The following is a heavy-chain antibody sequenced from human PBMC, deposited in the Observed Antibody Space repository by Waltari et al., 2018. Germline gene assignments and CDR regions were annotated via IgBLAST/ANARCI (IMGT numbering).Heavy chain of an antibody. CDR3: ANFRADAAGPDY. V-gene: IGHV3-23*01. D-gene: IGHD2-2*01. CDR2: ISGRGGST. Sequence: EVQLLESGGGLVQPGGSLRLSCAASGSTFSRYAMSWVRQAPGKGLEWVSAISGRGGSTYYADSVKGRFTISRDNSKNTLYLQMNSLRAEDTAVYYCANFRADAAGPDYWGQGTLVTVFS. J-gene: IGHJ4*02. CDR1: GSTFSRYA.